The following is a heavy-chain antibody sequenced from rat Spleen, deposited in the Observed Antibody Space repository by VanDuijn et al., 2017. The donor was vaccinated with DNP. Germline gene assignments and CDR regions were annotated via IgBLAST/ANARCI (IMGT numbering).Heavy chain of an antibody. CDR3: ARGYYGGGRMDA. CDR1: GFIFSNYD. CDR2: ISYDGSST. V-gene: IGHV5-7*01. Sequence: EVQLVESGGGGVQPGRAMKLSCAASGFIFSNYDMAWVRQAPKKGLEWVATISYDGSSTHYRDSVKGRFIFSRDNAKSTLSLQMDSLRSEDTATYYCARGYYGGGRMDAWGQGTSVTVSS. D-gene: IGHD1-1*01. J-gene: IGHJ4*01.